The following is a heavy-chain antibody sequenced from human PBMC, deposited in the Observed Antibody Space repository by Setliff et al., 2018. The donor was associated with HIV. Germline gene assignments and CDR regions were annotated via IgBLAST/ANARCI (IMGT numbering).Heavy chain of an antibody. CDR3: ARALDSSADIEGYFDF. V-gene: IGHV1-2*02. D-gene: IGHD2-15*01. J-gene: IGHJ4*02. Sequence: ASVKVSSKASGYTFIGYNMHWVRQAPGQGLEWMGWINPNSGGTNYAQKFQGRVIMTRDTSISTAYMELSRLRSDDTAVYYCARALDSSADIEGYFDFWGQGMLVTVSS. CDR2: INPNSGGT. CDR1: GYTFIGYN.